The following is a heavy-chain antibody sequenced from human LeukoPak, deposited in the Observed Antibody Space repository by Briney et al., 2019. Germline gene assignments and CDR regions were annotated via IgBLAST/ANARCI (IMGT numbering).Heavy chain of an antibody. CDR3: AKDPDGSGGD. J-gene: IGHJ4*02. Sequence: GGSLRLSCAASGFTFTNYGMHWVRQAPGKGLEWVAVISFDGRNRYYADSVKGRFTVSRDNSKNTLYLQMKSLRGEDTAVYYCAKDPDGSGGDWGQGTLVTVSS. V-gene: IGHV3-30*18. CDR2: ISFDGRNR. D-gene: IGHD3-10*01. CDR1: GFTFTNYG.